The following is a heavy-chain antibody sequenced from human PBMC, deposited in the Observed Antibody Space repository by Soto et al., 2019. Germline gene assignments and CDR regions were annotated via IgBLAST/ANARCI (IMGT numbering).Heavy chain of an antibody. Sequence: ASVKVSCKASGYTFTSYAMHWVRQAPGQRLEWMGWINAGNGNTKYSQKFQGRVTITRDTSASAAYMELSSLRSEDTAFYYCARAEVRVAVAGSLFDPWGQGTLVTVSS. CDR2: INAGNGNT. D-gene: IGHD6-19*01. CDR3: ARAEVRVAVAGSLFDP. J-gene: IGHJ5*02. V-gene: IGHV1-3*01. CDR1: GYTFTSYA.